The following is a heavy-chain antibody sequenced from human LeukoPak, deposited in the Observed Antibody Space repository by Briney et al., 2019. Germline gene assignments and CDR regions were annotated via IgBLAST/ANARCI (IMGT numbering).Heavy chain of an antibody. CDR1: GFTFSSYE. J-gene: IGHJ6*04. Sequence: GGSLRLTCAASGFTFSSYEMNWVRQAPGKGLEWVSYISSSGSTIYYADSVKGRFTISRDNAKNSLYLQMNSLRAEDTAVYYCAELGITMIGGVWGKGTTVTISS. D-gene: IGHD3-10*02. CDR2: ISSSGSTI. CDR3: AELGITMIGGV. V-gene: IGHV3-48*03.